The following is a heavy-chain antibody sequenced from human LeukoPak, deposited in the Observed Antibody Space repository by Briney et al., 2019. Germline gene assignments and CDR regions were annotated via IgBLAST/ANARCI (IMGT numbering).Heavy chain of an antibody. J-gene: IGHJ3*02. V-gene: IGHV3-30*04. CDR2: ISYDGSNK. CDR1: GCTFSSYA. CDR3: ARGSAFDI. Sequence: GGSLRLSCAGSGCTFSSYAMHWVRQAPGKGLEWVAVISYDGSNKYYADSVKGRFTISRDNSKNTLYLQMNSLRAEDTAVYYCARGSAFDIWGQGTMVTVSS.